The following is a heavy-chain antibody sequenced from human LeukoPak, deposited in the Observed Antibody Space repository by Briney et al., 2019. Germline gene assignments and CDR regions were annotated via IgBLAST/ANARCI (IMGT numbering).Heavy chain of an antibody. CDR2: IYYSGRT. J-gene: IGHJ4*02. D-gene: IGHD1-14*01. CDR3: AEGYNPYYFDY. CDR1: GGSISDYY. Sequence: SETLSLTCSVSGGSISDYYWGWIRQPPGRGLEWIGYIYYSGRTNYNPSLKSRVTISIDTSRNQFSLKMSSVTAADTAVYYCAEGYNPYYFDYWGQGTLVTVSS. V-gene: IGHV4-59*01.